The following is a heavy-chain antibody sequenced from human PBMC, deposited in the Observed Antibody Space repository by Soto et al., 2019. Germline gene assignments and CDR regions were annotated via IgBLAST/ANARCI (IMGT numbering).Heavy chain of an antibody. Sequence: GGSLRLSCAASGFTFSSYAMSWVRQAPGKGLEWVSAISGSGGSTYYADSVKGRFTISRDNSKNTLYLQMNSLRAEDTAIYYCAKVSSSWYAGFFDLWGQGTLVTVSS. CDR1: GFTFSSYA. J-gene: IGHJ4*02. CDR3: AKVSSSWYAGFFDL. CDR2: ISGSGGST. V-gene: IGHV3-23*01. D-gene: IGHD6-13*01.